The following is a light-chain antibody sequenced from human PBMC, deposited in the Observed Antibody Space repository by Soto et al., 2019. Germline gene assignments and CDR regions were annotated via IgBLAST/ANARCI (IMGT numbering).Light chain of an antibody. CDR3: SSYTSSSTRNV. CDR1: SSDVGGYNY. CDR2: EVS. V-gene: IGLV2-14*01. Sequence: QSALTQPASVSGSPGQSITISCTGTSSDVGGYNYVSWYQQHPGKAPKLMIYEVSNRPSGVSNRFSGSKSGNTASLTISGLQAEDEADYYCSSYTSSSTRNVLGTGTKLTVL. J-gene: IGLJ1*01.